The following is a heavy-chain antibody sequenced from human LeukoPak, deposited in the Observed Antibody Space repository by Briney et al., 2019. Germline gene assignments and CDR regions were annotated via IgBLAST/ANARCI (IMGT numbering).Heavy chain of an antibody. CDR1: GGSISSGGYY. CDR3: ARAQAGSYYNLDY. D-gene: IGHD3-10*01. CDR2: IYYSGST. J-gene: IGHJ4*02. Sequence: SETLSLTCTVSGGSISSGGYYWSWIRQHPGKGLEWIGYIYYSGSTYYNPSLESRVTISVDTSKNQFSLKLSSVTAADTAVYYCARAQAGSYYNLDYWGQGTLVTVSS. V-gene: IGHV4-31*03.